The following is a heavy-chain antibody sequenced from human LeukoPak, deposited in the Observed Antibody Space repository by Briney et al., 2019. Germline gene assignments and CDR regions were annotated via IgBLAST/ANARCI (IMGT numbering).Heavy chain of an antibody. V-gene: IGHV3-30*04. CDR3: ARVGGGVLRYFDWLSHDDY. CDR2: ISYDGSNK. CDR1: GFTFSSYA. Sequence: GRSLRLSCAASGFTFSSYAMHWVRQAPGKGLERVAVISYDGSNKYYADSVKGRFTISRDNSKNTLYLQMNSLRAEDTAVYYCARVGGGVLRYFDWLSHDDYWGQGTLVTVSS. D-gene: IGHD3-9*01. J-gene: IGHJ4*02.